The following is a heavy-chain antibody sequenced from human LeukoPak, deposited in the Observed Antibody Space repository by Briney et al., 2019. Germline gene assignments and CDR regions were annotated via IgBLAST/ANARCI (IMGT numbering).Heavy chain of an antibody. CDR3: ARDMKPAADRGFDY. D-gene: IGHD6-13*01. Sequence: GGSLRLSCAASGFTFRSYSMSWVRQAPGKGLEWVSSISGSSSYIYYADSVKGRFTISRDNAKNSLYLQMNSLRAEDTAVYYCARDMKPAADRGFDYRGQGTLVTVSS. V-gene: IGHV3-21*01. J-gene: IGHJ4*02. CDR1: GFTFRSYS. CDR2: ISGSSSYI.